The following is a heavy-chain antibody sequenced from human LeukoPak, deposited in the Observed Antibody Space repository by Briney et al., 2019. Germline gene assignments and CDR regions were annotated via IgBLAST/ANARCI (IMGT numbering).Heavy chain of an antibody. J-gene: IGHJ4*02. CDR3: ARGGGSYYTDY. CDR2: IYHSGST. Sequence: SETLSLTCTVSGGSLSGYYWTWIRQPPGKGLEWIGEIYHSGSTNYNPSLKSRVTISVDKSKNQFSLKLTSVTAADTAVYYCARGGGSYYTDYWGQGILVTVSS. V-gene: IGHV4-34*01. D-gene: IGHD1-26*01. CDR1: GGSLSGYY.